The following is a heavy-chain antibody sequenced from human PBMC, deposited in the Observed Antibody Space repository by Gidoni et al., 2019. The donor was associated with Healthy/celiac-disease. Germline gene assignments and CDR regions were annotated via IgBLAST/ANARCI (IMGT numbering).Heavy chain of an antibody. CDR2: ISYAGSNK. CDR1: GFTFSSYA. Sequence: QVQLVESGGGVVQPGWSLRLSCAATGFTFSSYAMHWVRQAPGKGLEWVAVISYAGSNKYYADSVKGRFTISRDNSKNTLYLQMNSLRAEDTAVYYCARVKAVAGEDYFDYWGQGTLVTVSS. D-gene: IGHD6-19*01. V-gene: IGHV3-30-3*01. J-gene: IGHJ4*02. CDR3: ARVKAVAGEDYFDY.